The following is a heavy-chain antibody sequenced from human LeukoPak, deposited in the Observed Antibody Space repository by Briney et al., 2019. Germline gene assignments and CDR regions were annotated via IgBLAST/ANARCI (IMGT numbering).Heavy chain of an antibody. V-gene: IGHV3-21*01. CDR3: ARVIQTFYYDSSGYYSSASNDF. Sequence: GGSLRLSCAASVFTFSSYSMNWVRQAPGKGLEWVSSISSSSSYTYYADSVKGRFTISRDNAKNSLYLQMNSLRAEDTAVYYCARVIQTFYYDSSGYYSSASNDFWGQGTLVTVSS. D-gene: IGHD3-22*01. CDR1: VFTFSSYS. J-gene: IGHJ4*02. CDR2: ISSSSSYT.